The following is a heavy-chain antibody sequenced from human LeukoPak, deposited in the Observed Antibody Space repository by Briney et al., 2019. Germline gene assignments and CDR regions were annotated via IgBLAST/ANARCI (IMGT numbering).Heavy chain of an antibody. V-gene: IGHV4-39*01. CDR2: IYYSGST. J-gene: IGHJ3*02. CDR3: ARRGIGDCSRTSCSDAFDI. CDR1: GGSLSSSSYY. D-gene: IGHD2-2*01. Sequence: SETLSLTCTVSGGSLSSSSYYWGWIRQPPGKGLEWIGSIYYSGSTYHNPSLKSRVTISVDTSKMQFSLQLSSVTAADTAVYCCARRGIGDCSRTSCSDAFDIWGQGRMVTVSS.